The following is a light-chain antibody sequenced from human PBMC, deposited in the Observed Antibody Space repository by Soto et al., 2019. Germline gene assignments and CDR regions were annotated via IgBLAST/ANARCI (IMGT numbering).Light chain of an antibody. J-gene: IGKJ5*01. CDR3: QQYNDWPPIT. CDR2: CAS. CDR1: QSVSNN. V-gene: IGKV3-15*01. Sequence: EIMMTQSPGTLSVSPGERATLSCRTSQSVSNNLAWYQQKPGQAPRLLIYCASTRATGIPARFSGSGSGTEFTLTISSLQSEDFALYYCQQYNDWPPITFGQGKRLEIK.